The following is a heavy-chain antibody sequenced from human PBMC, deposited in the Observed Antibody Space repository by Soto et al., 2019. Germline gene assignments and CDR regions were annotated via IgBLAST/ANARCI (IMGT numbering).Heavy chain of an antibody. D-gene: IGHD5-12*01. CDR2: ISYDGSNK. CDR3: ARDIVATHNDY. Sequence: GGSLRLSCAASGFTFSSYAMHWVRQAPGKGLEWVAVISYDGSNKYYADSVKGRFTISRDNSKNTLYLQMNSLRAEDTAVYYCARDIVATHNDYWGQGTLVTVSS. J-gene: IGHJ4*02. V-gene: IGHV3-30-3*01. CDR1: GFTFSSYA.